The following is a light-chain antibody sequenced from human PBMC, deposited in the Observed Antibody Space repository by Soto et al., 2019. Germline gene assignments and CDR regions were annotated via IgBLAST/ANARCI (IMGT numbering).Light chain of an antibody. V-gene: IGLV2-23*02. CDR1: SSDVGKFEL. CDR3: SSYAGGPFV. Sequence: QSALTQPASVSGSPGQSITISCTGSSSDVGKFELVSWYQQHPDKAPKLIIFEVTKRPSGLSHRFSGSKSGNTASLTISGLQAEDEAEYYCSSYAGGPFVFGSGTKLTVL. CDR2: EVT. J-gene: IGLJ1*01.